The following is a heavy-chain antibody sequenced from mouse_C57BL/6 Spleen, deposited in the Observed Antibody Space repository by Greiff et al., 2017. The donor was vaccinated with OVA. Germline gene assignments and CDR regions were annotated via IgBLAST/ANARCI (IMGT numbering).Heavy chain of an antibody. D-gene: IGHD2-2*01. CDR2: ISSGGDYI. Sequence: EVQLVESGEGLVKPGGSLKLSCAASGFTFSSYAMSWVRQTPEKRLEWVAYISSGGDYIYYADTVKGRFTISRDNARNTLYLQMSSLKSEDTAMDYCTRDPQRGYYFDVWGTGTTVTVSS. J-gene: IGHJ1*03. CDR1: GFTFSSYA. V-gene: IGHV5-9-1*02. CDR3: TRDPQRGYYFDV.